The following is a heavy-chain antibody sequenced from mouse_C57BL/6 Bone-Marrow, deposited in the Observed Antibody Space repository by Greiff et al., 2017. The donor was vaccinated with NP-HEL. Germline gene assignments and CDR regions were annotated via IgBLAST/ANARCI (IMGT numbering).Heavy chain of an antibody. CDR3: ASDRADGYYPFAY. V-gene: IGHV2-6*01. CDR2: IWGVGST. Sequence: VQLVESGPGLVAPSQSLSITCTVSGFSLTSYGVDWVRQSPGKGLEWLGVIWGVGSTNYNSALKSRLSISKDNSKSQVFLKMNSLQTDDTAMYYCASDRADGYYPFAYWGQGTLVTVSA. D-gene: IGHD2-3*01. CDR1: GFSLTSYG. J-gene: IGHJ3*01.